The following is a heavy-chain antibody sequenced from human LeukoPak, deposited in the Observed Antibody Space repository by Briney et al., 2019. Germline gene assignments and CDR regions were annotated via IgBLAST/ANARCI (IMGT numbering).Heavy chain of an antibody. CDR3: AKHDGAVAGTGGDY. CDR1: GFTFSSYG. Sequence: GGSLRLSCAASGFTFSSYGMHWVRQAPGKGLEWVAVISYDGSNKYYADSVKGRFTVSRDNSKNTLYLQMNSLRAEDTAVYYCAKHDGAVAGTGGDYWGQGTLVTVSS. CDR2: ISYDGSNK. V-gene: IGHV3-30*18. J-gene: IGHJ4*02. D-gene: IGHD6-19*01.